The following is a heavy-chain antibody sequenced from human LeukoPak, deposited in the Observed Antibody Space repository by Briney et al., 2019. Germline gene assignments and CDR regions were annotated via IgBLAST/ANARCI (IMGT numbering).Heavy chain of an antibody. D-gene: IGHD3-10*01. V-gene: IGHV7-4-1*02. J-gene: IGHJ6*03. Sequence: ASVTVSCKASGYTFTTQAMNWVRQAPGQGLEYIGWIDTNTGNPTYAQGFTGRFVFSLDTSVNTAYLQISSLKTEDTGVYYCARRSMVQHMDVWGKGTTVTVSS. CDR3: ARRSMVQHMDV. CDR1: GYTFTTQA. CDR2: IDTNTGNP.